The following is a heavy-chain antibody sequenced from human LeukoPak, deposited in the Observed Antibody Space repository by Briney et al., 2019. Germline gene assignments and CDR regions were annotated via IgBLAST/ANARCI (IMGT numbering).Heavy chain of an antibody. CDR3: VRDYCTNGVCYKEGCFDP. J-gene: IGHJ5*02. D-gene: IGHD2-8*01. CDR2: ISPYDGDA. CDR1: GYSFTTYG. Sequence: GASVKVSCKASGYSFTTYGISWVRQAPGQGLEWMGWISPYDGDANYAQNVQGRLTMATDTSTSTAYMELRSLRSDDTAVYYCVRDYCTNGVCYKEGCFDPWGQGTLVTVSS. V-gene: IGHV1-18*01.